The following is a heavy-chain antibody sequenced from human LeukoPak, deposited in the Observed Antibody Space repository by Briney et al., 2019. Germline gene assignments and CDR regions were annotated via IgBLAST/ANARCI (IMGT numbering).Heavy chain of an antibody. V-gene: IGHV4-59*01. CDR2: IYYSGST. CDR1: GGSISSYY. Sequence: SETLSLTCSVSGGSISSYYWSWIRQPPGKGLEWIGYIYYSGSTNYNPSLKSRVTISVDTSKNQFSLKLSSVTAADTAVYYCARSPSSSWFNFDYWGQGTLVTVSS. D-gene: IGHD6-13*01. CDR3: ARSPSSSWFNFDY. J-gene: IGHJ4*02.